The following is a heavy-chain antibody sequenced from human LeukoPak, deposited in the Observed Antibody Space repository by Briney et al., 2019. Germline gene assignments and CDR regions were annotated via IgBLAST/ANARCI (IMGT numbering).Heavy chain of an antibody. D-gene: IGHD1-20*01. CDR1: GFTFSSYS. CDR3: ARVRSGITGTTGGY. CDR2: ISSSSSYI. Sequence: PGGSLRLSCAASGFTFSSYSMNWVRQAPGKGLEWVSSISSSSSYIYYADSVKGRFTISRDNAKNSLYLQMNSLRAEDTAVYYCARVRSGITGTTGGYWGQGTLVTVSS. J-gene: IGHJ4*02. V-gene: IGHV3-21*01.